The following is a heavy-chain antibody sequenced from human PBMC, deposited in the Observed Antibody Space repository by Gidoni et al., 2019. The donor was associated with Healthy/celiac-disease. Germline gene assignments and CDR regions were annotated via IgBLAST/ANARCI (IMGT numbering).Heavy chain of an antibody. CDR3: ARSPGYSGSYRVDY. CDR2: INHSGST. D-gene: IGHD1-26*01. V-gene: IGHV4-34*01. Sequence: QVQLQQWGAGLLKPSETLSLTCAVYGGSFSGYYWSWIRQPPGKGLEWIGEINHSGSTNYNPSLKSRVTISVDTSKNQFSLKLSSVTAADTAVYYCARSPGYSGSYRVDYWGQGTLVTVSS. CDR1: GGSFSGYY. J-gene: IGHJ4*02.